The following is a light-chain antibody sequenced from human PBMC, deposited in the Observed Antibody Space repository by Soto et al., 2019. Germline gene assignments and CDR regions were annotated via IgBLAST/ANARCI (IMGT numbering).Light chain of an antibody. CDR3: QQYRGRPCT. J-gene: IGKJ2*02. CDR1: QSISPW. CDR2: RAS. V-gene: IGKV1-5*03. Sequence: DIQMTQSPSTLSAYVGERVTITCRASQSISPWLAWYQMKPGKAPNLLIYRASNLQTGVPSRFSGRGSGTEFTLTINSLQPDDFATYYCQQYRGRPCTFGQGTKLEIE.